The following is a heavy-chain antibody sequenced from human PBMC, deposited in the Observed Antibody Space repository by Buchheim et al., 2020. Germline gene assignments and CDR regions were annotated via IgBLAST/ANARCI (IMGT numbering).Heavy chain of an antibody. CDR2: IGTDGRAA. Sequence: EVQLVESGGGLVQPGGSLRLSCAASGFTFSSYWMHWVRQAPGQGLVWVSRIGTDGRAADYADSVKGRFTMSRDNAKNTVYPPMNSLRVEDMALYYCVRGTSPVGGSGVADYWGQGTL. CDR3: VRGTSPVGGSGVADY. V-gene: IGHV3-74*01. D-gene: IGHD1-26*01. CDR1: GFTFSSYW. J-gene: IGHJ4*02.